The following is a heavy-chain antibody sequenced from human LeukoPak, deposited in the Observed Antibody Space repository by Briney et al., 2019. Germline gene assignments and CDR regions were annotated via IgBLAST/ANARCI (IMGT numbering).Heavy chain of an antibody. CDR1: GFTFSSYE. CDR3: ARFPGSYYDSSGYRFDY. CDR2: ISSSGSTI. J-gene: IGHJ4*02. Sequence: GGSLRLSCAASGFTFSSYEMNWVRQAPGKGLEWVSYISSSGSTIYYADSVKGRFTISRDNAKNSLYLQVNSLRAEDTAVYYCARFPGSYYDSSGYRFDYWGQGTLVTVSS. D-gene: IGHD3-22*01. V-gene: IGHV3-48*03.